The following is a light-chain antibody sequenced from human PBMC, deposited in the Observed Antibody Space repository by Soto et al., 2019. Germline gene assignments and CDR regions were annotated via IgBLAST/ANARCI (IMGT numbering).Light chain of an antibody. CDR3: MRALQTPYT. V-gene: IGKV2-28*01. CDR2: LGS. Sequence: DIVMTQSPLSLPVTPGEPASISCRSSQSLLHSNGYNYLDWYLQKPGQSPQLLIYLGSNRASGGPDRFSGSGSGTDFTLKISRVEAEDVGVYYCMRALQTPYTFGQGTKLEIK. J-gene: IGKJ2*01. CDR1: QSLLHSNGYNY.